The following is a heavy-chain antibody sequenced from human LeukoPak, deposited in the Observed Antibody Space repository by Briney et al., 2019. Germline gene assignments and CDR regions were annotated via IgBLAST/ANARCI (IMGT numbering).Heavy chain of an antibody. J-gene: IGHJ4*02. CDR2: ISYGGSNK. Sequence: GGSLRRSCAASGFTFSSYGMHWVRQAPGKGLEWVAVISYGGSNKYYADSVKGRFTISRDNSKNTLYLQMNSLRAEDTAVYYCAKDGSSWYYFDYWGQGTLVTVSS. CDR1: GFTFSSYG. V-gene: IGHV3-30*18. D-gene: IGHD6-13*01. CDR3: AKDGSSWYYFDY.